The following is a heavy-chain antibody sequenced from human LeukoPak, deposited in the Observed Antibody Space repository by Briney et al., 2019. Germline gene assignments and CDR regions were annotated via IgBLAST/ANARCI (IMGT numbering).Heavy chain of an antibody. Sequence: SETLSLTCTVSGGSISSYYWSWIRQPAGKGLEWIGYIYYSGSTNYNPSLKSRVTISVDTSKNQFSLKLSSVTAADTAVYYCARGEGYSSSPDYFDYWGQGTLVTVSS. J-gene: IGHJ4*02. CDR1: GGSISSYY. CDR3: ARGEGYSSSPDYFDY. V-gene: IGHV4-59*01. CDR2: IYYSGST. D-gene: IGHD6-13*01.